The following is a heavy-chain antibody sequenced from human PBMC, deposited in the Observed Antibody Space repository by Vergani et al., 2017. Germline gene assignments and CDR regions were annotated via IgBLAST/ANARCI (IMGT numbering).Heavy chain of an antibody. CDR1: GFTFSNAW. V-gene: IGHV3-15*01. Sequence: EVQLMESGGGLVQPGGSLRLSCAASGFTFSNAWMSWVRQAPGKGLEWVGRIKSKTDGGTTDYAAPVKGRFTISRDDSKNTLYLQMNSLKTEDTALYYCTTEPRGGSGWYYDDAFDIWGQGTMVTVSS. J-gene: IGHJ3*02. D-gene: IGHD6-19*01. CDR3: TTEPRGGSGWYYDDAFDI. CDR2: IKSKTDGGTT.